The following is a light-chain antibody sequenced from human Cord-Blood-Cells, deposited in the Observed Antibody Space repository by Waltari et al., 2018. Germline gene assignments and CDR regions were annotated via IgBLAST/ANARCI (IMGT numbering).Light chain of an antibody. CDR1: QSISSY. CDR2: AAS. Sequence: DIQMTQSPSSLSASVGDRVTITCRASQSISSYLNWYQQKPGKAPNRLIYAASSLQSEVPSRVSGSGSGTDFTLTISSLKPEDFATYYCQQSYSTPLTFGGGTKVEIK. V-gene: IGKV1-39*01. J-gene: IGKJ4*01. CDR3: QQSYSTPLT.